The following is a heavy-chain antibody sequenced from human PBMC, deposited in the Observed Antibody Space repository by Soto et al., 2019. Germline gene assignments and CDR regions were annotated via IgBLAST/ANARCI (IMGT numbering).Heavy chain of an antibody. CDR2: IYYSGST. CDR1: DGSSCSYY. V-gene: IGHV4-59*08. Sequence: PSLTLSLTRSVADGSSCSYYWSRIRQTPGKGLEWIGYIYYSGSTNYNPSLKSRVTISVDTSKNQFSLKLSSVTAADTAVYYCARHWRDFWSWPLDYWGQGTLVTVSS. J-gene: IGHJ4*02. CDR3: ARHWRDFWSWPLDY. D-gene: IGHD3-3*01.